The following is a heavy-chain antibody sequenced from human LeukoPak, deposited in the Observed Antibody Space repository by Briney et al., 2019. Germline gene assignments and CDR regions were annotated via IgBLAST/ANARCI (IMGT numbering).Heavy chain of an antibody. D-gene: IGHD2-21*01. Sequence: GESLKISCKGSGYSFTSYWIGWVRRLPGKGLEGLGMIYPGDSDTRYNPSFQGQVTISADKSISTAYLQWSSLKASDTAMYYCARLAPKKGRLWPHHAFDIWGQGTMVTVSS. CDR3: ARLAPKKGRLWPHHAFDI. J-gene: IGHJ3*02. V-gene: IGHV5-51*01. CDR1: GYSFTSYW. CDR2: IYPGDSDT.